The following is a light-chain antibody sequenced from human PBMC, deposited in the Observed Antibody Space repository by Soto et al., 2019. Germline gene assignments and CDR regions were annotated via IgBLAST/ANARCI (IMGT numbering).Light chain of an antibody. CDR3: QQYNNWTPALT. CDR2: GAS. CDR1: QSISSC. Sequence: DIKTTWSPGNLSAPAGGRGTITFRTSQSISSCLAWYRQKPGKAPKTLLYGASSTATGIPDRFSGSGSGTDFTLTISRLQSEDFALYYCQQYNNWTPALTCGKGPRREIK. V-gene: IGKV1-5*01. J-gene: IGKJ5*01.